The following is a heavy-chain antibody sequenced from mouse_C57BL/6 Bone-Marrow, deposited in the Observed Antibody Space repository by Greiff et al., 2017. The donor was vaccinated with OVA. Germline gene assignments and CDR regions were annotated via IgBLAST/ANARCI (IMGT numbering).Heavy chain of an antibody. Sequence: QVQLQQSGPELVKPGASVKISCKASGYAFSSSWMNWVKQRPGKGLEWIGRIYPGDGDTNYNGKFKGKATCTADTSSNTAYMQLSSLTSEDSAVYYCARVTTVAGDYWGQGTTLTVSS. CDR1: GYAFSSSW. J-gene: IGHJ2*01. CDR3: ARVTTVAGDY. D-gene: IGHD1-1*01. V-gene: IGHV1-82*01. CDR2: IYPGDGDT.